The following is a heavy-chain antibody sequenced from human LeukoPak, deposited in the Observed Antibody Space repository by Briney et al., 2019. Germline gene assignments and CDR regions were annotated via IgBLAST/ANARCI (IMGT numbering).Heavy chain of an antibody. CDR2: MNPNSGNT. CDR3: ARGTWDRRRNARADYFDY. Sequence: ASVKVSCKASGYTFSSYYILWVRQATGQGLEGMGWMNPNSGNTVYAQKFQRRVTITRNTSMNKAYLELRSLKAEDTAVYYCARGTWDRRRNARADYFDYWGQGALVTVSS. V-gene: IGHV1-8*01. D-gene: IGHD1-1*01. J-gene: IGHJ4*02. CDR1: GYTFSSYY.